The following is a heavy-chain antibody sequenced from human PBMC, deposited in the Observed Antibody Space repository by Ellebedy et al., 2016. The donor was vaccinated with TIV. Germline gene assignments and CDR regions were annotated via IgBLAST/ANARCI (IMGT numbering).Heavy chain of an antibody. CDR3: ARGDTSGSYYTHLDY. J-gene: IGHJ4*02. D-gene: IGHD3-10*01. V-gene: IGHV3-33*08. Sequence: GGSLRLSXAASGFTFSTYSMNWVRQAPGKGLEWVAVIWYDRSNQYYSDSVKGRFTISRDNSKNTLYLQMNSLRAEDTAVYFCARGDTSGSYYTHLDYWGQGTLVTVSS. CDR1: GFTFSTYS. CDR2: IWYDRSNQ.